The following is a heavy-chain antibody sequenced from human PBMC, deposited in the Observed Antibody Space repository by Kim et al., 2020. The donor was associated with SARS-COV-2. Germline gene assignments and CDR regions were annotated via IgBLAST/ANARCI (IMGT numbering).Heavy chain of an antibody. J-gene: IGHJ6*02. V-gene: IGHV4-59*09. Sequence: SGFTDYNPSLNRRLTISVDTSKNQFSLKLNSLTTADTAVYYCARGHHGLDVWGQGTTVTVS. CDR2: SGFT. CDR3: ARGHHGLDV.